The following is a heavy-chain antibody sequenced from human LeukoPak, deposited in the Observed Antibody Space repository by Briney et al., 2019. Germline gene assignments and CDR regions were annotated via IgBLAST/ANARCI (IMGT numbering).Heavy chain of an antibody. CDR1: GYSFTNHG. Sequence: GASVKVSFKASGYSFTNHGISWVRQAPGQGLEWMGWISAYNDNAHYAQGLEGRVTMTSETSTRTAYMELRSLRSDDTAVYYCARSTLGIEFDYWGQGSLVTVSS. D-gene: IGHD7-27*01. CDR2: ISAYNDNA. V-gene: IGHV1-18*01. CDR3: ARSTLGIEFDY. J-gene: IGHJ4*02.